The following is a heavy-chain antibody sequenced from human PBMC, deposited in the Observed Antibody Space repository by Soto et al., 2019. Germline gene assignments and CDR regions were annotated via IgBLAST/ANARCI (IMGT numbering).Heavy chain of an antibody. CDR1: GFTFRSYT. Sequence: GGSLRLSCVASGFTFRSYTMSWVRQAPGKGLEWVSAISGSGGSTYYADSVKGRFTISRDNSKNTLYLQMNSLRAEDTAVYYCAKSRMYYGMDVWGQGTTVTVSS. J-gene: IGHJ6*02. CDR3: AKSRMYYGMDV. V-gene: IGHV3-23*01. CDR2: ISGSGGST.